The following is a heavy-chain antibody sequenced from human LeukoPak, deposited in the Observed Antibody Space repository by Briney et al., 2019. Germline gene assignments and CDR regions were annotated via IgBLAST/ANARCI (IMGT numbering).Heavy chain of an antibody. CDR2: IHYGGNT. D-gene: IGHD1-26*01. V-gene: IGHV4-39*01. J-gene: IGHJ4*02. Sequence: SEPLSLTCTVSGXSLSSTSSYWGWIRQPPGKGLEWIGYIHYGGNTNYNPSLKSRVTISFDTSKNQFSLNLISATAADTAVYYCARLPGGYWGQGTLVIVSS. CDR3: ARLPGGY. CDR1: GXSLSSTSSY.